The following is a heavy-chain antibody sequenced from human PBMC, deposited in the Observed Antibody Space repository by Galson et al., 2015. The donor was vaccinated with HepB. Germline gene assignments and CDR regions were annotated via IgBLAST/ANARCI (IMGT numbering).Heavy chain of an antibody. D-gene: IGHD3-22*01. CDR1: GYSFTSYW. Sequence: QSGAEVKKPGESLRISCKGSGYSFTSYWISWVRQMPGKGLEWMGRIDPSDSYTNYSPSFQGHVTISADKSISTAYLQWSSLKASDTAMYYCARHSAAISGYPYYYFDYWGQGTLVTVSS. CDR2: IDPSDSYT. CDR3: ARHSAAISGYPYYYFDY. V-gene: IGHV5-10-1*01. J-gene: IGHJ4*02.